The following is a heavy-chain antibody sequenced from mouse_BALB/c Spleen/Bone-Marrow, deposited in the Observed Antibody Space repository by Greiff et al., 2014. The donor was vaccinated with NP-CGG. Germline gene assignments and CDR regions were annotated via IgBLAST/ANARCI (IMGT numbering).Heavy chain of an antibody. J-gene: IGHJ2*01. V-gene: IGHV1S56*01. Sequence: LQESGPELVKPGASVRISCKAAGYTFTSYYIHWVKQRPGQGLEWIGWIYPGNVNTKYKEKFKGKATLTADKSSSTAYFLLSSLTSEDSAVYFCAREANWNFDYWGQGTTLTVSS. CDR2: IYPGNVNT. CDR1: GYTFTSYY. D-gene: IGHD4-1*01. CDR3: AREANWNFDY.